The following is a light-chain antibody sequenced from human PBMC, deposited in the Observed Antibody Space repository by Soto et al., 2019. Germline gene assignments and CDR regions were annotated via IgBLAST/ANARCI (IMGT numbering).Light chain of an antibody. J-gene: IGKJ5*01. CDR2: KVS. CDR3: MQGTHWPIT. CDR1: QSLVYSDGFTY. V-gene: IGKV2-30*01. Sequence: DVGMTQTPLSLPVTLGQPASISCRSRQSLVYSDGFTYLNWFHQRPGQSPRRLIYKVSNRDSGVPARFSGSGSGTDFALKISRVEAEDVGVYYCMQGTHWPITFGQGTRLEI.